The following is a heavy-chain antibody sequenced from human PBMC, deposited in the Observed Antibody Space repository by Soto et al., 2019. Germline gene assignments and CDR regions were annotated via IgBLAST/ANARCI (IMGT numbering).Heavy chain of an antibody. Sequence: ASVKVSCKASGYTFTSYAMHWVRQAPGQRLEWMGWINAGNGNTKYSQKFQGRVTITRDTSASTAYMELSSLRSEDTAVYYCARWFDCTNGVCYMGYYYYYMDVWGKGTTVTVSS. D-gene: IGHD2-8*01. V-gene: IGHV1-3*01. CDR1: GYTFTSYA. CDR3: ARWFDCTNGVCYMGYYYYYMDV. CDR2: INAGNGNT. J-gene: IGHJ6*03.